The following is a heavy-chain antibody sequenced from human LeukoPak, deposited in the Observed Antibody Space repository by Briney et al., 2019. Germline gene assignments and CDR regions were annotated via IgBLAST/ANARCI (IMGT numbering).Heavy chain of an antibody. CDR1: GFTFSDYF. CDR3: TRGVDPGWLGWPGY. CDR2: INSDGTNI. J-gene: IGHJ4*02. V-gene: IGHV3-11*01. Sequence: PGGSLRLSCAASGFTFSDYFLSWIRQAPGKGLEGVSYINSDGTNILYADSVKGRFTISRDNAKNSLYLQMNNLRVDDTAVYYCTRGVDPGWLGWPGYWGQGTLVSVSS. D-gene: IGHD6-19*01.